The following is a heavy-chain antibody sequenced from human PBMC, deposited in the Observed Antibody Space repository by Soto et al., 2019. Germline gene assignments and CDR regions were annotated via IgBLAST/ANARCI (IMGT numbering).Heavy chain of an antibody. CDR2: IYYSEST. CDR1: GGSIISSSNH. V-gene: IGHV4-39*07. J-gene: IGHJ4*02. D-gene: IGHD6-13*01. CDR3: ARGPIAAGTYLDY. Sequence: PSETLSLTCTVSGGSIISSSNHWGLIRQPPGKGLEWIGNIYYSESTNYNPSLKSRVTISVDTSKNQFSLKLSSVTAADTAVYYCARGPIAAGTYLDYWGQGTLVTVSS.